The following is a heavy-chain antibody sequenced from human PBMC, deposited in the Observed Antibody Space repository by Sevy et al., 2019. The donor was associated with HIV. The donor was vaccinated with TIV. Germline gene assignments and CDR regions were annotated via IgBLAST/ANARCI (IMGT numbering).Heavy chain of an antibody. V-gene: IGHV3-11*01. D-gene: IGHD1-1*01. J-gene: IGHJ4*02. CDR2: ISSGGTTM. CDR1: RFTFSDYY. CDR3: ARVRYNYGSYYFDY. Sequence: GGSLRLSCAASRFTFSDYYMSWIRQAPGKGLEWVSYISSGGTTMYYADSLKGRFTISRDNAKNSLYLQMNSLRAEDTAVYYCARVRYNYGSYYFDYRGQGTLVTVSS.